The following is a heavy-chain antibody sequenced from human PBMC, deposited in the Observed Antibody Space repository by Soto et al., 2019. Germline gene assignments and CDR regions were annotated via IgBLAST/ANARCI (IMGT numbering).Heavy chain of an antibody. V-gene: IGHV4-30-4*01. J-gene: IGHJ4*02. CDR1: GGTINSGDYF. Sequence: PSETLSLTCSVSGGTINSGDYFWSWIRQPPGKGLEWIVSIFYTGSTYYSPSLKSRTTMSDDTSNNLFSLRLRSLTAADTAVYFCDRVNATLYRYYYLDVWGQGTPVTVS. CDR2: IFYTGST. CDR3: DRVNATLYRYYYLDV. D-gene: IGHD3-16*02.